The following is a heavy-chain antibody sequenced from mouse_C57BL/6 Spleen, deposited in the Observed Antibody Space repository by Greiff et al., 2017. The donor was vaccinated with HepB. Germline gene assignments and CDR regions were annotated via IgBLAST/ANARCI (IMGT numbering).Heavy chain of an antibody. CDR3: ARGGGLLRGYYFDY. V-gene: IGHV5-4*01. J-gene: IGHJ2*01. D-gene: IGHD2-3*01. Sequence: EVQRVESGGGLVKPGGSLKLSCAASGFTFSSYAMSWVRQTPEKRLEWVATISDGGSYTYYPDNVKGRFTISRDNAKNNLYLQMSHLKSEDTAMYYCARGGGLLRGYYFDYWGQGTTLTVSS. CDR1: GFTFSSYA. CDR2: ISDGGSYT.